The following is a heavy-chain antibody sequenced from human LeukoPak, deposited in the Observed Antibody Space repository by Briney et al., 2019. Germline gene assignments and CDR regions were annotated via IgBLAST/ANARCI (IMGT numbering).Heavy chain of an antibody. CDR1: GGSFSGYY. CDR2: INHSGST. V-gene: IGHV4-34*01. CDR3: ARVGSGPRDY. J-gene: IGHJ4*02. D-gene: IGHD2-15*01. Sequence: PSETLSLTCAVHGGSFSGYYWSWIRQPPGKGLEWIGEINHSGSTNYNPSLKSRVTISVDTSKNQFSLKLSSVTAADTAVYYCARVGSGPRDYWGQGTLVTVSS.